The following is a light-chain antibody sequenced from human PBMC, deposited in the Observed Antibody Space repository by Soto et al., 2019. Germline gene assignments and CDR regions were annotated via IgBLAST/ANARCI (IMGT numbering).Light chain of an antibody. CDR1: SSDVGTYKY. CDR2: EVS. Sequence: QSVLTQPPSASGSPGQSVTISCTGTSSDVGTYKYVSWYQQHPGKAPKLMIYEVSKRPSGVPDRFSASKSGNTASLTVSGFQAEDEADYYCSSYAGSNNVLFGGGTKLTVL. J-gene: IGLJ2*01. CDR3: SSYAGSNNVL. V-gene: IGLV2-8*01.